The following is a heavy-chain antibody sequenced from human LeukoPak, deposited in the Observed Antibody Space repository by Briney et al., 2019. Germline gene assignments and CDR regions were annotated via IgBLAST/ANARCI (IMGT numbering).Heavy chain of an antibody. Sequence: ASVKVSCKASGYTFTSYYMHWVRQAPGQGLEWMGIINPSGGSTSYAQKFQGRVTMTRDTSTSTVYMELSSLGSEDTAVYYCATTYGDYYFDYWGQGTLVTVSS. D-gene: IGHD4-17*01. CDR3: ATTYGDYYFDY. V-gene: IGHV1-46*01. J-gene: IGHJ4*02. CDR2: INPSGGST. CDR1: GYTFTSYY.